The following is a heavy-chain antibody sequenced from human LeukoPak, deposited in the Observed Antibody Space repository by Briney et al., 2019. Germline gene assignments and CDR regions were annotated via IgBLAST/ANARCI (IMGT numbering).Heavy chain of an antibody. J-gene: IGHJ3*02. V-gene: IGHV1-18*01. Sequence: GASVKVSCKASGYTFTSYGISWVRQAPGQGLEWMGWISAYNGNTNYAQKLQGRVTMTTDTSTSTAYVELRSLRSDDTAVYYCARDYGDYVSAFDIWGQGTMVTVSS. CDR1: GYTFTSYG. CDR3: ARDYGDYVSAFDI. CDR2: ISAYNGNT. D-gene: IGHD4-17*01.